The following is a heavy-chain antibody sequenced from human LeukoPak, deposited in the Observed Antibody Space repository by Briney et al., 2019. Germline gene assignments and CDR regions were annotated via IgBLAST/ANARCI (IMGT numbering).Heavy chain of an antibody. CDR2: MYHSGST. CDR3: ARDGGNSGSDAFDI. V-gene: IGHV4-4*02. D-gene: IGHD4-23*01. CDR1: GDSISGNNW. Sequence: SETLSLTCAVSGDSISGNNWWSWVRQPPGKGLEWIGEMYHSGSTAYNPSLTSRVTISVDKSENQFSLKLDSVTAADTAVYYCARDGGNSGSDAFDIWGQGTMVTVSS. J-gene: IGHJ3*02.